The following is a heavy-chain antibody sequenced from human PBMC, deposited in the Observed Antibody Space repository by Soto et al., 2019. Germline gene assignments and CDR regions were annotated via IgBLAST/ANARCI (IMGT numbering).Heavy chain of an antibody. J-gene: IGHJ3*02. D-gene: IGHD2-15*01. V-gene: IGHV1-69*13. CDR1: GGTFSSYA. Sequence: ASVKVSCKASGGTFSSYAISWVRQAPGQGLEWMGGIIPIFGTANYAQKFQGRVTITADESTSTAYMELSSLRSEDTAVYYCARVGVVVAASPNDAFDIWGQGTMVTVSS. CDR3: ARVGVVVAASPNDAFDI. CDR2: IIPIFGTA.